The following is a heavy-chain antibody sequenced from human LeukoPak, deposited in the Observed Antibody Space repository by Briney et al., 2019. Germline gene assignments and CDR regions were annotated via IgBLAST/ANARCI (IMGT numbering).Heavy chain of an antibody. Sequence: SETLSLTCTVSGESISSYYWSWIRQPPGKGLEWIGYIYYSGSTNYNPSLKSRVTISVDTSKNQFSLKLSSVTAADTAVYYCARVKGIWFGELLQVFDHPNWFDPWGQGTLVTVSS. D-gene: IGHD3-10*01. CDR3: ARVKGIWFGELLQVFDHPNWFDP. J-gene: IGHJ5*02. CDR1: GESISSYY. V-gene: IGHV4-59*01. CDR2: IYYSGST.